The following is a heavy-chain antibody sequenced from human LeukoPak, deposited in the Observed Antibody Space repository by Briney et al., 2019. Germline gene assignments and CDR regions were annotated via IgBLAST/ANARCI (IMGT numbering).Heavy chain of an antibody. CDR3: AKALEMATIYDC. V-gene: IGHV1-18*04. J-gene: IGHJ4*02. CDR2: ISAYNGNT. D-gene: IGHD5-24*01. Sequence: ASVKVSCKASGYTFTGYYMHWVRQAPGQGLEWMGWISAYNGNTNYAQKLQGRVTMTTDTSTSTAYMELRSLRSDDTAVYYCAKALEMATIYDCWGQGSLVTVSS. CDR1: GYTFTGYY.